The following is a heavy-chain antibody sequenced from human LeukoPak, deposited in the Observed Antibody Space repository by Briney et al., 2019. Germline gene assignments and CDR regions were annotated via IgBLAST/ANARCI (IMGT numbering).Heavy chain of an antibody. CDR2: IYHSGST. Sequence: SETLSLTCAVSGYSISSGYYWVWIRQPPGKGLEWIGSIYHSGSTYYNPSLKSRVTISVDTSKNQFSLKLSSVTAADTAVYYCAVGGDYYFDYWGQGTLVTVSS. D-gene: IGHD2-21*02. J-gene: IGHJ4*02. V-gene: IGHV4-38-2*01. CDR3: AVGGDYYFDY. CDR1: GYSISSGYY.